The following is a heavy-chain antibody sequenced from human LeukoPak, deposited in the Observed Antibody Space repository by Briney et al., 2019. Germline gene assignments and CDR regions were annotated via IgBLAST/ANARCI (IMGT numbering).Heavy chain of an antibody. V-gene: IGHV4-34*01. CDR1: GVPFSNYY. Sequence: SETLSLTCAVSGVPFSNYYWRWVRQSPRQGLEWIGEIKHSGYTNYNPSLKSRVTMSIDTSKNQFSLILTSVTAADAGVYYCTRAVAGHPDWGQGTLVTVSS. D-gene: IGHD6-19*01. CDR2: IKHSGYT. CDR3: TRAVAGHPD. J-gene: IGHJ4*02.